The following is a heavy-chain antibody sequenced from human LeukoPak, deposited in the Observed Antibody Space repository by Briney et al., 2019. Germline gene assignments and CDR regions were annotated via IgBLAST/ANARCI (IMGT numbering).Heavy chain of an antibody. Sequence: ASVKVSCKASGYTFTSYGISWVRQAPGQGLEWMGWISAYNGNTNYAQKLQGRVTMTTDTSTSTAYMELRSLRSDDTAVYYCARGDYYGSGAYYKKTVDYWGQGTLVTVSS. D-gene: IGHD3-10*01. V-gene: IGHV1-18*01. CDR1: GYTFTSYG. CDR3: ARGDYYGSGAYYKKTVDY. J-gene: IGHJ4*02. CDR2: ISAYNGNT.